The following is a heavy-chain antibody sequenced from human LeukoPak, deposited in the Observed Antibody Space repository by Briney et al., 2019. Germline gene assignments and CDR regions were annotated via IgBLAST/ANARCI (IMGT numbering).Heavy chain of an antibody. Sequence: GGSQRLSCAASGFTFSDYYMSWTRQAPGKGLEWVSYISSSGSTIYYADSVKGRFTISRDNAKNSLYLQMNSLRAEDTAVYYCARDRVDSSSSNWFDPWGQGTLVTVSS. V-gene: IGHV3-11*04. CDR3: ARDRVDSSSSNWFDP. CDR2: ISSSGSTI. J-gene: IGHJ5*02. CDR1: GFTFSDYY. D-gene: IGHD6-6*01.